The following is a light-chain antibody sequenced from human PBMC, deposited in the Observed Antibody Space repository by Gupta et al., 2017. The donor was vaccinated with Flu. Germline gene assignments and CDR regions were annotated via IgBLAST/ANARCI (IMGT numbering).Light chain of an antibody. J-gene: IGKJ4*01. CDR3: QQYATLPLT. V-gene: IGKV1-33*01. Sequence: PSSLSASVGDRVTITCQASQDITHVLHLYQQKPGKPPKLLIYGASDLETGVPSRFSGTGSGTHFTFTLSSLQPEDFAAYSCQQYATLPLTFGGGTKVEI. CDR1: QDITHV. CDR2: GAS.